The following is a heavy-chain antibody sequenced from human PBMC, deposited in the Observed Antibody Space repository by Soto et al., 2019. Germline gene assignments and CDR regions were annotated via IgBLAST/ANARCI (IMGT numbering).Heavy chain of an antibody. J-gene: IGHJ4*02. Sequence: NPSETLSLTCTVSGGSISSYYWSWIRQPPGKGLEWIGYIYYSGSTNYNPSLKSRVTISVDTSKNQFSLKLSSVTAADTAVYYCARDYYDSSGYYYTLDYWGQGTLVTVSS. CDR2: IYYSGST. V-gene: IGHV4-59*01. CDR1: GGSISSYY. CDR3: ARDYYDSSGYYYTLDY. D-gene: IGHD3-22*01.